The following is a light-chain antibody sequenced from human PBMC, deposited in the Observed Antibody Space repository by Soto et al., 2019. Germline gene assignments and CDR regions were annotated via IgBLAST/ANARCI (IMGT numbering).Light chain of an antibody. V-gene: IGLV2-8*01. CDR1: SSDVGGYNY. CDR3: CSNAVSLYFV. CDR2: EVT. Sequence: QSALTQPPSASGSPGQSVTISCTGTSSDVGGYNYVSWYQQHPGKAPKLLIYEVTKRPSGVPDRFSGSKSGNTASLTVSWLQADDEAEYYCCSNAVSLYFVFRPPTKFTLL. J-gene: IGLJ1*01.